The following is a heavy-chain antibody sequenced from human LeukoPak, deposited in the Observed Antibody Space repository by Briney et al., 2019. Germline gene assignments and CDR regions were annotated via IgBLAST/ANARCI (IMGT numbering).Heavy chain of an antibody. CDR3: ARDGCSGGSCYSQNPRIRAWVKENWFDP. CDR2: INAGNGNT. D-gene: IGHD2-15*01. V-gene: IGHV1-3*01. Sequence: ASVKVSCKASGYTFTSYAMHWVRQAPGQRLEWMGWINAGNGNTKYSQKLQGRVTMTTDTSTSTAYMELRSLRSDDTAVYYCARDGCSGGSCYSQNPRIRAWVKENWFDPWGQGTLVTVSS. CDR1: GYTFTSYA. J-gene: IGHJ5*02.